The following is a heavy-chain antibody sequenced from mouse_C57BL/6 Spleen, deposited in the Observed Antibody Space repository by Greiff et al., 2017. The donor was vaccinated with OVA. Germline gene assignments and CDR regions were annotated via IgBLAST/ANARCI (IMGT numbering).Heavy chain of an antibody. V-gene: IGHV14-4*01. Sequence: EVKVVESGAELVRPGASVKLSCTASGFNIKDDYMHWVKQRPEQGLEWIGWIDPENGDTEYASKFQGKATITADTSSNTAYLQLSSLTSEDTAVYYCTTRSPFAYWGQGTLVTVSA. CDR2: IDPENGDT. CDR3: TTRSPFAY. J-gene: IGHJ3*01. CDR1: GFNIKDDY.